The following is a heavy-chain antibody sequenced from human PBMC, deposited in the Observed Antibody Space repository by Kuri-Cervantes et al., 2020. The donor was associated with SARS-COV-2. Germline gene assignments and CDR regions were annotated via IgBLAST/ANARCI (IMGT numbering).Heavy chain of an antibody. J-gene: IGHJ6*02. CDR3: ASPIQTGGYYYYGMDV. CDR1: GFTFSSYE. D-gene: IGHD5-18*01. Sequence: GGSLRLSCAASGFTFSSYEMNWVRQAPGKGLEWVSYISSSGSTIYYADSVKGRFTISRDNAKNSLYLQMNSLRAEDAAVYYCASPIQTGGYYYYGMDVWGQGTTVTVSS. CDR2: ISSSGSTI. V-gene: IGHV3-48*03.